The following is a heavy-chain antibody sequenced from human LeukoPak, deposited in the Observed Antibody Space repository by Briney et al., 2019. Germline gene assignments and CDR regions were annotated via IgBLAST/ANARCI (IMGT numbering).Heavy chain of an antibody. CDR1: GYTFTSNG. D-gene: IGHD3-10*01. CDR3: ARSRDYYGSGSSPPDY. Sequence: ASVTVSFKASGYTFTSNGISWVRQAPGQGLEWMGWISAYNGNTNYAQKLQGRVTMTTDTSTSTAYMELRSLRSDDTAVYYCARSRDYYGSGSSPPDYWGQGTLVTVSS. J-gene: IGHJ4*02. V-gene: IGHV1-18*04. CDR2: ISAYNGNT.